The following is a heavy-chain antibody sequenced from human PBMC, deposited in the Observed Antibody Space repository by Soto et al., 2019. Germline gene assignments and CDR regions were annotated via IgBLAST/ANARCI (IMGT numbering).Heavy chain of an antibody. Sequence: WGSLRLSCAASGFTFSSYGMSWVRQAPGKGLEWVSTISGSGDRTYYADSVKGRFTISRDNSKNTLYVQMNSLRAEDTAVYHCAKGFYFGSGSYRYFDYWGLGTLVTVSS. J-gene: IGHJ4*02. CDR1: GFTFSSYG. CDR3: AKGFYFGSGSYRYFDY. D-gene: IGHD3-10*01. V-gene: IGHV3-23*01. CDR2: ISGSGDRT.